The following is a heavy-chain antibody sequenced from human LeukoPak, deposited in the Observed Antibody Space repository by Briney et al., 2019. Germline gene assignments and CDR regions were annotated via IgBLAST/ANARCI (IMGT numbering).Heavy chain of an antibody. J-gene: IGHJ4*02. CDR1: GGSISSYY. CDR3: AQSGVDMATHALDY. Sequence: SESLSLTCTVSGGSISSYYWSWVRQPAGKGLEWIGRIYTSVSTYYNPSLTSRVTISVDTSKNQFSQKLSSVTAADTAVDYCAQSGVDMATHALDYWGQGTRVTVSS. V-gene: IGHV4-4*07. CDR2: IYTSVST. D-gene: IGHD5-24*01.